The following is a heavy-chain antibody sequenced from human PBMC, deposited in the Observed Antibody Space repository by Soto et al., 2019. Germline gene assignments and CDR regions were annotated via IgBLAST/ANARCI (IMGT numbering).Heavy chain of an antibody. D-gene: IGHD3-10*01. CDR1: GHTFSSCA. CDR3: AREHRGFVAYYYYYGMDV. V-gene: IGHV1-69*01. CDR2: ITPSFGTA. Sequence: SVKVPFKSSGHTFSSCAISWVLQAPGQLVEWTGGITPSFGTANSPQKFQGRVTIPADESTSTAYMELRSLRSDDTAVYYCAREHRGFVAYYYYYGMDVWGQGTTVTVSS. J-gene: IGHJ6*02.